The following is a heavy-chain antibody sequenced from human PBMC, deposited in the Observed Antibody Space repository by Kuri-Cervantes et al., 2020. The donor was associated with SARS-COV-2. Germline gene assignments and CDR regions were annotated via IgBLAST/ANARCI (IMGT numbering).Heavy chain of an antibody. V-gene: IGHV3-23*01. CDR2: ISGSGGST. CDR3: ARAGYYYDSSGYPFDY. CDR1: GFTFSSYA. J-gene: IGHJ4*02. Sequence: GESLKISCAASGFTFSSYAMSWVRQAPGKGLEWVSAISGSGGSTYYADSVKGRFTISRDNSKNTLYLQMNSLRAEDTAVYYCARAGYYYDSSGYPFDYWGQGTLVTVSS. D-gene: IGHD3-22*01.